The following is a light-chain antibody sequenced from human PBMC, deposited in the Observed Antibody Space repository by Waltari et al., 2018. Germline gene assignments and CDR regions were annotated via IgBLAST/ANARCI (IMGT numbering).Light chain of an antibody. V-gene: IGKV1-9*01. J-gene: IGKJ4*01. Sequence: DIQLTQSPSFLSESVGDRVTITCRASQGIRSYLAWYQQKPGKAPKLLIYGASYLQNGVPSRFSGSGFVTEFTLTIRSLQPEDVATYYCQQVITYPLTFGGGTKVEIK. CDR3: QQVITYPLT. CDR1: QGIRSY. CDR2: GAS.